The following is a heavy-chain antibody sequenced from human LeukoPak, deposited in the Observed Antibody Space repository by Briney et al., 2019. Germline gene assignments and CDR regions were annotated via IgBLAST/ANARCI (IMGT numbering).Heavy chain of an antibody. Sequence: GGSLRLSCAASGFTFSSYSMNWVRQAPGKGLEWVSSISSSSSYIYYADSVKGRFTISRDNAKNSLYLQMNSLRAEDTAVYYCARSKAPDAFDIWGQGTMVTVSS. V-gene: IGHV3-21*01. J-gene: IGHJ3*02. CDR2: ISSSSSYI. CDR3: ARSKAPDAFDI. CDR1: GFTFSSYS.